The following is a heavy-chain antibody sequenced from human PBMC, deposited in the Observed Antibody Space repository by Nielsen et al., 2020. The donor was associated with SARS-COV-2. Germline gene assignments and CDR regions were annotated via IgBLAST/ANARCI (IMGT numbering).Heavy chain of an antibody. CDR2: INPSGGST. J-gene: IGHJ3*02. CDR1: GYTFTSYY. V-gene: IGHV1-46*01. Sequence: ASVKVSCKASGYTFTSYYMHWVRQAPGQGLEWMGIINPSGGSTSYAQKFQGRVTMTRDTSTSTVYMELSSLRSEDTAVYYCARDQGYYDSSGTRSDAFDIWGQGTMVTVSS. CDR3: ARDQGYYDSSGTRSDAFDI. D-gene: IGHD3-22*01.